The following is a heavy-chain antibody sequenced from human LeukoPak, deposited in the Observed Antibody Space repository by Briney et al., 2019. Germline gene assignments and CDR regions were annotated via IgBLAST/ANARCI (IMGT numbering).Heavy chain of an antibody. J-gene: IGHJ6*02. CDR1: GFIFSTYW. D-gene: IGHD6-25*01. CDR2: INTDGSST. V-gene: IGHV3-74*01. Sequence: PGGSRRLSCAASGFIFSTYWMHWVRQAPGKGLGWVSRINTDGSSTAYAASVKGRFTVSRDNAKNIVYLQMNSLRAEDTALYFCARERVGSDYYGLDVWGQGTTVSVSS. CDR3: ARERVGSDYYGLDV.